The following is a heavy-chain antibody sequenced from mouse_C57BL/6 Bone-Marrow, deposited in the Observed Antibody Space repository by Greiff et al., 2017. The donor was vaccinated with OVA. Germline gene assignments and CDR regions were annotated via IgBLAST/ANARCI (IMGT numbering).Heavy chain of an antibody. V-gene: IGHV1-76*01. CDR1: GYTFTNYY. J-gene: IGHJ2*01. CDR2: IYPGSGNT. Sequence: VQLQQSGAELVRPGASVKLSCKASGYTFTNYYINWVKQRPGQGLEWIARIYPGSGNTYYNEKFKGKATLTAEKSSSTAYMQLSSLTSEDSAVYLGARKNWGDYWGQGTTLTVSS. D-gene: IGHD4-1*01. CDR3: ARKNWGDY.